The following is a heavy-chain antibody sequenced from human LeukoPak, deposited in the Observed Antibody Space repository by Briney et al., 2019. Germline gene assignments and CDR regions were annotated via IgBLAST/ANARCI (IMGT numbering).Heavy chain of an antibody. Sequence: ASVTVSCKASGYTFTSYGISWVRQAPGQGLEWMGWISAYNGNTNYAQKLQGRVTMTTDTSTSTAYMELRSLRSDDTAVYYCARHSGSYYYYGMDVWGQGTTVTVSS. D-gene: IGHD1-26*01. CDR3: ARHSGSYYYYGMDV. J-gene: IGHJ6*02. V-gene: IGHV1-18*01. CDR2: ISAYNGNT. CDR1: GYTFTSYG.